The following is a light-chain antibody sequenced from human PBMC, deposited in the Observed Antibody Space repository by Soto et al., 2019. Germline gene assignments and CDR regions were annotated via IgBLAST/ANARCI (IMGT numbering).Light chain of an antibody. CDR3: QHYDSSPPYN. CDR1: RSFASSY. Sequence: PGERATLSCRASRSFASSYLGWYQQKPGQAPRLLIYAASTRATGIPDRFSGSGSATDFTLTISRLEPEDSAVYYCQHYDSSPPYNFGQGTKLEIK. CDR2: AAS. V-gene: IGKV3-20*01. J-gene: IGKJ2*01.